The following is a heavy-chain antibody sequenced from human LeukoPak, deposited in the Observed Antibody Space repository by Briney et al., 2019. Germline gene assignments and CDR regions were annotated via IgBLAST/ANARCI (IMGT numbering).Heavy chain of an antibody. V-gene: IGHV1-69*05. J-gene: IGHJ4*02. Sequence: SVEVSCKASGGTFSSYAISWVRQAPGQGLEWMGRIIPIFGTANYAQKFQGRVTITTDESTSTAYMELSSLRSEDTAVYYCARDWGYYDSSGYILFDYWGQGTLVTVSS. CDR3: ARDWGYYDSSGYILFDY. CDR1: GGTFSSYA. CDR2: IIPIFGTA. D-gene: IGHD3-22*01.